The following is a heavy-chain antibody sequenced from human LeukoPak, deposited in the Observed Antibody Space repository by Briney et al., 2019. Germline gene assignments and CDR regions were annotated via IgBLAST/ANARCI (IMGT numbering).Heavy chain of an antibody. D-gene: IGHD1-26*01. CDR2: IYHSGST. Sequence: PSETLSLTCTVSGGSISSSSYYWGWIRQPPGKGLEWIGSIYHSGSTYYNPSLKSRVTISVDTSKNQFSLKLSSVTAADTAVYYCARVSRWELLGGASDYWGQGTLVTVSS. J-gene: IGHJ4*02. V-gene: IGHV4-39*07. CDR3: ARVSRWELLGGASDY. CDR1: GGSISSSSYY.